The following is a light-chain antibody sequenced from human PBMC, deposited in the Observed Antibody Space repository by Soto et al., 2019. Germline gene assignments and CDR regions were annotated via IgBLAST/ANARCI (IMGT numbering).Light chain of an antibody. CDR3: QQYHNWPLT. CDR1: QSINSE. J-gene: IGKJ2*01. CDR2: GAS. V-gene: IGKV3-15*01. Sequence: EIVMPQSPATLSLSPGERAALSCRASQSINSELAWYQQKPGQPPRLLIYGASTRATGVPARFTGSESPSEFTLTISGLQSEDFAVYYCQQYHNWPLTFGQGTRLEI.